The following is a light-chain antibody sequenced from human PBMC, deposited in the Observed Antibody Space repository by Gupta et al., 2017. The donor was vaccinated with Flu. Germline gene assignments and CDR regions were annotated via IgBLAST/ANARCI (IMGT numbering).Light chain of an antibody. CDR1: SSNIGSNY. CDR2: RND. V-gene: IGLV1-47*01. Sequence: QSVLTQPPSASGTPGRRVTISCSGSSSNIGSNYVYWYQQLPGTAPKLLISRNDNRPSGVPARFSGSKSGTSASLAISGIRSDDEADYYCATWDDSLSAWVLGGGTKVTV. J-gene: IGLJ3*02. CDR3: ATWDDSLSAWV.